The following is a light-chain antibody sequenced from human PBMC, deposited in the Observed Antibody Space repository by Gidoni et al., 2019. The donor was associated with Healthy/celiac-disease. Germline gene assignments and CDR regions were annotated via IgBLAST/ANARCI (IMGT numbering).Light chain of an antibody. J-gene: IGKJ3*01. CDR3: QEYNSAWFT. CDR1: QGISNY. V-gene: IGKV1-27*01. CDR2: AAS. Sequence: DIQMPQSPSSLSASVGDRVTIPCRAIQGISNYLAWYQQKPGKVPKLLIYAASTLQSGVPSRFSGSGSGTDFTLTISSLQPEDVATYYCQEYNSAWFTFGPGTKVDIK.